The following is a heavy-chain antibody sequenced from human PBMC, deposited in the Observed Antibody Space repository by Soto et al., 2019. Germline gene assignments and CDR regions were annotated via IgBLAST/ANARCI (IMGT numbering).Heavy chain of an antibody. J-gene: IGHJ4*02. D-gene: IGHD2-21*01. V-gene: IGHV3-7*01. CDR2: LRGGATDK. CDR1: GFMFSAYW. CDR3: VREDWHRFDS. Sequence: EVQLVESGGGLVQPGGSLRLSCAASGFMFSAYWMSWVRQHPGKGLEWVATLRGGATDKFYVDSVKGRFTISRDDSKNSLYLHMNSLRDEDTAIYYCVREDWHRFDSWGQGTLVTVSS.